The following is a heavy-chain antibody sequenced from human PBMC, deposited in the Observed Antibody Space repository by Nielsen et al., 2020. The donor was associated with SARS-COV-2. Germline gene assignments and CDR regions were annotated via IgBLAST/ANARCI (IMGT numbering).Heavy chain of an antibody. D-gene: IGHD2-2*01. CDR1: GFTFSSYW. J-gene: IGHJ4*02. V-gene: IGHV3-7*01. Sequence: GESLKISCAASGFTFSSYWMSWVRQAPGKGLEWVANIKQDGSEKYYVDSVKGRFTISRDNAKNSLYLQMNSLRAEDTAVYYCARDGPTRATATDYWGQGTLVTVSS. CDR2: IKQDGSEK. CDR3: ARDGPTRATATDY.